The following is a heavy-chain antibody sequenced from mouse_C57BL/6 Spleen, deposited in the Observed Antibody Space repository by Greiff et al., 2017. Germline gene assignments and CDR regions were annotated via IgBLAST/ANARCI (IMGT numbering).Heavy chain of an antibody. Sequence: DVQLVESGGGLVKPGGSLKLSCAASGFTFSDYGMHWVRQAPEKGLEWVAYISSGSSTIYYADTVKGRFTISRDNAKNTLFLQMTSLRSEDTAMXYCARCYDYDDWYFDVWGTGTTVTVSS. J-gene: IGHJ1*03. CDR2: ISSGSSTI. CDR1: GFTFSDYG. CDR3: ARCYDYDDWYFDV. D-gene: IGHD2-4*01. V-gene: IGHV5-17*01.